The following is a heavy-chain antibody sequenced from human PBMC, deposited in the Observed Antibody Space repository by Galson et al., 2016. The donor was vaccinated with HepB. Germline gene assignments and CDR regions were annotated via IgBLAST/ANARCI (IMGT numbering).Heavy chain of an antibody. V-gene: IGHV3-48*02. CDR3: ARGGNSGRGSFDP. J-gene: IGHJ5*02. Sequence: SLRLSCAASGFTFSSYSMNWVRQAPGKGLEWISYISGSSSTIYYADSVKGRFTISRDSAKNSLYLQMNSLGDEDTAVYYCARGGNSGRGSFDPWGQGTLVTVSS. CDR2: ISGSSSTI. D-gene: IGHD4-23*01. CDR1: GFTFSSYS.